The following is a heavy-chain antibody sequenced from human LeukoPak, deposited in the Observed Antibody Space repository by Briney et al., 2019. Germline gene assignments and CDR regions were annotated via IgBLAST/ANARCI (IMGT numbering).Heavy chain of an antibody. CDR1: GGSISSSSYY. V-gene: IGHV4-39*01. D-gene: IGHD3-10*01. J-gene: IGHJ6*03. Sequence: PSETLSLTCTVSGGSISSSSYYWGWIRQPPGKGLEWIGSIYYSGSTYYNPSLKSRVTISVDTSKNQFSLTLSSVTAADTAVYYCARIRYYYGSGSYYDYYYYYMDVWGKGTTVTVSS. CDR3: ARIRYYYGSGSYYDYYYYYMDV. CDR2: IYYSGST.